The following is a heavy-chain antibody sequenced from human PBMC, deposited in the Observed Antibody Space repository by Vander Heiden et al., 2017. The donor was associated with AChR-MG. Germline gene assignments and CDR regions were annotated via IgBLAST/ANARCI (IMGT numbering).Heavy chain of an antibody. J-gene: IGHJ4*02. CDR3: SRDRGSSSFFDH. CDR2: INPNSGGT. V-gene: IGHV1-2*06. CDR1: GYTFAGYS. Sequence: LRLVQSGAEVKKPGASVKVSCKTSGYTFAGYSIHRVRQAPGQGLEWVGRINPNSGGTGFGQKFQGRVTMTTNTSISTAYMELSSLKSDDTAIYYCSRDRGSSSFFDHWGQGTLVTVSS. D-gene: IGHD6-6*01.